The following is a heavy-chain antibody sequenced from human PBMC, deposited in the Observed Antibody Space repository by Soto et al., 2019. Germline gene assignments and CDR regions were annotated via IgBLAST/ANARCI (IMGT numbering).Heavy chain of an antibody. Sequence: GASVKVSCKASGYTFTTYYMHWVRQAPGQGLEWMGIINPSGGRTSYAQKFQGRVTMTRDRSTSMVYMELSSLRSEDTAVYYCARDQTPVNIVGTTKAFDSSGQGTLVTVCS. CDR3: ARDQTPVNIVGTTKAFDS. V-gene: IGHV1-46*01. CDR1: GYTFTTYY. CDR2: INPSGGRT. D-gene: IGHD1-26*01. J-gene: IGHJ4*02.